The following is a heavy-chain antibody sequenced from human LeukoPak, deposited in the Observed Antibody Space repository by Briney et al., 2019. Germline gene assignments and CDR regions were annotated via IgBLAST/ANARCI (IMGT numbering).Heavy chain of an antibody. CDR1: GYSFTSYW. V-gene: IGHV5-51*01. J-gene: IGHJ4*02. CDR2: IYPGDSDT. D-gene: IGHD2-2*01. Sequence: GESLKISCKGSGYSFTSYWIGWVRQMPGKGLEWTGIIYPGDSDTRYSPSFQGQVTISADKSISTAYLQWSSLKASDTAMYYCARRYCSSTSCYLFDYWGQGTLVTVSS. CDR3: ARRYCSSTSCYLFDY.